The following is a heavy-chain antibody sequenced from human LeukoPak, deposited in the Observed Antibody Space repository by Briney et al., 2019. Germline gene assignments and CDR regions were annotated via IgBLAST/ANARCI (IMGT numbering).Heavy chain of an antibody. D-gene: IGHD3-22*01. CDR3: ARDRRYYDSSGYYFHWYFDL. V-gene: IGHV3-53*01. CDR2: IYSGVST. J-gene: IGHJ2*01. CDR1: GFTVSSNY. Sequence: GGSLRLSCAASGFTVSSNYMSWVRQAPGKGLEWVSVIYSGVSTDYADSVKGRFTISRDNSKNTLYLQMISLRAEDTALYYCARDRRYYDSSGYYFHWYFDLWGRGTLVTVSS.